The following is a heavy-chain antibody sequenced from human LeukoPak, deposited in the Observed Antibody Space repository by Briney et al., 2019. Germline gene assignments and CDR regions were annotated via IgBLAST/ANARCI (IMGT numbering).Heavy chain of an antibody. CDR3: ARDREHSSSWYYFDY. CDR2: IYHSGST. CDR1: GGSISSSNW. J-gene: IGHJ4*02. Sequence: PSGTLSLTCAVSGGSISSSNWWSWVRQPPGKGLEWIGEIYHSGSTNYNPSLKSRVTMSVDTSKNQFSLKLSSVTAADTAVYYCARDREHSSSWYYFDYWGQGTLVTVSS. V-gene: IGHV4-4*02. D-gene: IGHD6-13*01.